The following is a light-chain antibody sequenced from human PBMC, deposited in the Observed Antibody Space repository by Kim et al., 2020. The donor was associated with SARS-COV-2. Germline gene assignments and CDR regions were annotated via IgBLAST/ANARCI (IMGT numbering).Light chain of an antibody. CDR1: QSVGTS. V-gene: IGKV3-11*01. CDR2: DAS. J-gene: IGKJ4*01. Sequence: EIVLTQSPATLSLSPGERATLSCRASQSVGTSLVWYQQKVGQAPRLLIYDASKRATDIPAKFSGSGSGTDFTLTISSLESEDFAVYYYQQRSDWPLTFGGGTKVDIK. CDR3: QQRSDWPLT.